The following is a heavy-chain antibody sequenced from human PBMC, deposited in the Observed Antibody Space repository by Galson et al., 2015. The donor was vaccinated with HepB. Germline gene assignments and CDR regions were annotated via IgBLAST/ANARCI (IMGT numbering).Heavy chain of an antibody. CDR2: FDPDDGET. V-gene: IGHV1-24*01. D-gene: IGHD3-16*01. Sequence: SVKVSCKVSGYTLTELSMHWVRQAPGKGLEWMGGFDPDDGETNYAQKFQGRVTMTEDTSTNTAYMELSSLRSEDTAVYYCATVYRFVCGGSYGAFDIWGQGTMVTVSS. J-gene: IGHJ3*02. CDR3: ATVYRFVCGGSYGAFDI. CDR1: GYTLTELS.